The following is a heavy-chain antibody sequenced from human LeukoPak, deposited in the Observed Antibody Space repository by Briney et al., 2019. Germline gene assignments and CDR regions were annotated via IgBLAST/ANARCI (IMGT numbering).Heavy chain of an antibody. D-gene: IGHD3-16*01. V-gene: IGHV3-23*01. CDR3: AKDGGSLGEVRN. CDR2: ISGGGGST. J-gene: IGHJ4*02. Sequence: GGSLRLSCAASGFTFSNYGMNWVRQAPGKGLEWVSVISGGGGSTYYADSVMGRFTISRDNSKDTQYLQMNSLRAEDTAVYYCAKDGGSLGEVRNWGQGTLVTVSS. CDR1: GFTFSNYG.